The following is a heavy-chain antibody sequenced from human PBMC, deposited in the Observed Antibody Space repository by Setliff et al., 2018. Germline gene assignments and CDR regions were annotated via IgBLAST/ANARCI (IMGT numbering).Heavy chain of an antibody. CDR1: GYPFTSYG. D-gene: IGHD3-10*01. J-gene: IGHJ4*02. CDR3: ARGWHYDSGSYYKGNY. V-gene: IGHV1-8*02. CDR2: MNPNSGNT. Sequence: ASVKVSCKASGYPFTSYGINWVRQATGQGLEWMGWMNPNSGNTGYAQKFQGRVTMTRNTSISTAYMELSSLRSEDTAVYYCARGWHYDSGSYYKGNYWGQGTLVTVSS.